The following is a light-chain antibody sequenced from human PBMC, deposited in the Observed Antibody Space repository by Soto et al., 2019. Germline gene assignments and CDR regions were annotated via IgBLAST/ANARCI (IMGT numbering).Light chain of an antibody. V-gene: IGKV3-11*01. Sequence: ELVMTQSPAALSLSPRAKATLSCRASQSVRGSLAWYQQKPGQAPRLLIYDASNRATGIPARFSGGGSGTDFTLTISSLEPEDFAVYYCQQRSNWLTFGPGTKVD. CDR2: DAS. CDR3: QQRSNWLT. J-gene: IGKJ3*01. CDR1: QSVRGS.